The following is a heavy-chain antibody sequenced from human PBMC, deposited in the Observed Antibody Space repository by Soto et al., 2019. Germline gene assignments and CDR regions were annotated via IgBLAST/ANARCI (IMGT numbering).Heavy chain of an antibody. CDR3: AKAGSLLRFLEWTYNWFDP. D-gene: IGHD3-3*01. CDR1: GFTFSSYA. V-gene: IGHV3-23*01. CDR2: ISGSGGST. Sequence: PGGSLSRSCAASGFTFSSYAMSWVRQAPGKGLEWVSAISGSGGSTYYADSVKGRFTISRDNSKNTLYLQMNSLRAEDTAVYYCAKAGSLLRFLEWTYNWFDPWGQGTLVTVSS. J-gene: IGHJ5*02.